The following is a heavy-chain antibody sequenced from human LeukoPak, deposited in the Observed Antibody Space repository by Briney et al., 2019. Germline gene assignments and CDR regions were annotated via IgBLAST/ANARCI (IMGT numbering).Heavy chain of an antibody. CDR1: GFTFGSYN. J-gene: IGHJ6*02. CDR2: ISTSSSYI. CDR3: AKDRTYYDILTGYYRHYYYGMDV. D-gene: IGHD3-9*01. Sequence: GGSLRLSCAASGFTFGSYNMNWVRQAPGKGLEWVSSISTSSSYIYYADSVKGRFTISRDNSKNTLYLQMNSLRAEDTAVYYCAKDRTYYDILTGYYRHYYYGMDVWGQGTTVTVSS. V-gene: IGHV3-21*01.